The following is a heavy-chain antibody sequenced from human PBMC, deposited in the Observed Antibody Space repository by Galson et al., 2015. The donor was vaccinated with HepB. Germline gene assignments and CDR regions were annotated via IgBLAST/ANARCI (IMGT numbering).Heavy chain of an antibody. D-gene: IGHD3-10*01. CDR3: AKDRITMVRGVIKVGWYFDL. V-gene: IGHV3-23*01. Sequence: SLRLSCAASGFTFSSYAMSWVRQAPGKGLEWVSAISGSGGSTYYADSVKGRFTISRDNSKNTLYLQMNSLRAEDTTVYYCAKDRITMVRGVIKVGWYFDLWGRGTLVTVSS. CDR1: GFTFSSYA. J-gene: IGHJ2*01. CDR2: ISGSGGST.